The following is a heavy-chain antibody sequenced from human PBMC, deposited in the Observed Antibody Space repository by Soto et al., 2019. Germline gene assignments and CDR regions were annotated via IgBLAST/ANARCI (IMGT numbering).Heavy chain of an antibody. CDR2: IIPIFGTA. CDR1: GGAFSSYA. CDR3: ARERALYDSIGYSYYYYYAMDV. V-gene: IGHV1-69*06. D-gene: IGHD3-22*01. J-gene: IGHJ6*02. Sequence: ASVKVSCKASGGAFSSYAISWVRQAPGQGLEWMGGIIPIFGTANYAQKFQGRVTITADKSTSTAYMELSSLRSEDTAVYYCARERALYDSIGYSYYYYYAMDVSGQGTTVTVSS.